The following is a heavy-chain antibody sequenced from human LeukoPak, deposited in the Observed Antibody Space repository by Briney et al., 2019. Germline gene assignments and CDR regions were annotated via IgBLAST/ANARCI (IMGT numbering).Heavy chain of an antibody. CDR1: GFTFSSYG. J-gene: IGHJ4*02. V-gene: IGHV3-21*01. CDR3: ARDPGNSGYPDY. Sequence: GGSLRLSCAASGFTFSSYGMHWVRQAPGKGLEWVSSISSSSSYIYYADSVKGRFTISRDNAKNSLYLQMNSLRAEDTAVYYCARDPGNSGYPDYWGQGTLVTVSS. CDR2: ISSSSSYI. D-gene: IGHD5-12*01.